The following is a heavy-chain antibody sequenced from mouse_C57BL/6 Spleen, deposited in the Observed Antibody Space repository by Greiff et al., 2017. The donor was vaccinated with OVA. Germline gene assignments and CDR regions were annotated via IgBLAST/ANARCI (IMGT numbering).Heavy chain of an antibody. Sequence: VQLQQSGPELVKPGASVKISCKASGYTFTDYYMNWVKQSHGKSLEWIGDINPNTGGTSYNQKFKGKATLTVDKSSSTAYMELRSLTSEDSAVYYCAQLCYGSRGVAYWGQGTLVTVSA. CDR3: AQLCYGSRGVAY. CDR1: GYTFTDYY. V-gene: IGHV1-26*01. J-gene: IGHJ3*01. CDR2: INPNTGGT. D-gene: IGHD1-1*01.